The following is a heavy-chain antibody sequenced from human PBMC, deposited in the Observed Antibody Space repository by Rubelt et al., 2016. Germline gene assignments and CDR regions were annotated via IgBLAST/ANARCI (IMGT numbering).Heavy chain of an antibody. CDR1: GGSFSGYY. D-gene: IGHD1-14*01. CDR3: AGGYRGSVWNHPYYFDY. CDR2: INHSGCT. V-gene: IGHV4-34*01. J-gene: IGHJ4*02. Sequence: QVQLQQWGAGLLKPSETLSLTCAVYGGSFSGYYWSWIRQPPGKGLEWIGEINHSGCTNYNPSLKSRVTISVDTSKNHFSLGLTFVTATDTAVYYCAGGYRGSVWNHPYYFDYWGQGTLVTVSS.